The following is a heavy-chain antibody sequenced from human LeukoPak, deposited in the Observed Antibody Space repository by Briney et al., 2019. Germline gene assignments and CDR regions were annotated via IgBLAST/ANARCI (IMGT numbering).Heavy chain of an antibody. CDR3: AKFLPTHIVVANYYFDY. CDR2: VDPEDGET. V-gene: IGHV1-69-2*01. Sequence: VKISCKVSGYTFTDYYMHWVQQAPGKGLEWMGLVDPEDGETIYAEKFQGRVTITADTSTDTAYMELSSLRSEDTAVYYCAKFLPTHIVVANYYFDYWGQGTLVTVSS. D-gene: IGHD2-21*01. J-gene: IGHJ4*02. CDR1: GYTFTDYY.